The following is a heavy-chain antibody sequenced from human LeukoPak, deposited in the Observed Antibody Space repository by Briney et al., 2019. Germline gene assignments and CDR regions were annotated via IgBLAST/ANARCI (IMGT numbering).Heavy chain of an antibody. CDR2: IYYSGST. CDR3: ARDQFYYDFWSGYYYYYYMDV. J-gene: IGHJ6*03. V-gene: IGHV4-59*01. CDR1: GGSISSYY. Sequence: SETLSLTCTVSGGSISSYYWSWIRQPPGKGLEWIGYIYYSGSTNYNPSLKSRVTISVDTSKNQFSLKLSSVTAADTAVYYCARDQFYYDFWSGYYYYYYMDVWGKGTTVTVSS. D-gene: IGHD3-3*01.